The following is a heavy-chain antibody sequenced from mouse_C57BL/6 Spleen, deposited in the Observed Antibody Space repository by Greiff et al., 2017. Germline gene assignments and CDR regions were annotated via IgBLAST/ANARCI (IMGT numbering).Heavy chain of an antibody. V-gene: IGHV1-56*01. Sequence: QVQLQQSGPELVRPGASVKISCKAPGYTFTSYWMPWVRQRPGQGLEWIGEIFPGGGSTYYNETFKGKATLTVDTSSSTAYLQLSGLTSEDSAVYFCARGWDGSMDYWGQGTSVTVSS. D-gene: IGHD4-1*01. CDR3: ARGWDGSMDY. CDR2: IFPGGGST. CDR1: GYTFTSYW. J-gene: IGHJ4*01.